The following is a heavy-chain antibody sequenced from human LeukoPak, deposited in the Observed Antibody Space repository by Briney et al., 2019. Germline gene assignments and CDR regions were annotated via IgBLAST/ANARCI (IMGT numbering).Heavy chain of an antibody. Sequence: GGSLRLSCAASGFTFSTYSMNWVRQAPGKGLEWVSSISSSSNYIYYADAVKGRFTISRDNAKNSLYLQMNSLRAEDTAVYYCARVPGDYWGQGTLVTVSS. J-gene: IGHJ4*02. D-gene: IGHD1-14*01. CDR1: GFTFSTYS. CDR3: ARVPGDY. V-gene: IGHV3-21*01. CDR2: ISSSSNYI.